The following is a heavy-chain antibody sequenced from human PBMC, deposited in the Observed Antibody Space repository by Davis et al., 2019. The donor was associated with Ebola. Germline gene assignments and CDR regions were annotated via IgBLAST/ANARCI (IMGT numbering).Heavy chain of an antibody. J-gene: IGHJ4*02. CDR1: GGTFSTHA. D-gene: IGHD3-16*02. V-gene: IGHV1-69*13. Sequence: SVKVSCKASGGTFSTHAISWVRQVPGQGLEWMGGIIPVYGTANYAQKFQGRVTLTADEFTSTAYMELSSLRSEDTAIYYCARGAYDYVWGSYRRIDYWGQGTLVTVSS. CDR2: IIPVYGTA. CDR3: ARGAYDYVWGSYRRIDY.